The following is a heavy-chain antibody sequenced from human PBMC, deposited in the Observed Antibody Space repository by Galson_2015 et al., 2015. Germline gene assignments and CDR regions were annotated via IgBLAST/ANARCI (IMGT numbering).Heavy chain of an antibody. J-gene: IGHJ4*02. CDR2: INPSGGST. D-gene: IGHD3-16*02. V-gene: IGHV1-46*01. CDR1: GYTFTSYY. Sequence: SVKVSCKASGYTFTSYYMHWVRQAPGQGLEWMGIINPSGGSTSYAQKFQGRVTMTRDTSTSTVYMELSSLRSEDTAVYYCARGNPLMITFGGVIVDGGVGYWGQGTLVTVSS. CDR3: ARGNPLMITFGGVIVDGGVGY.